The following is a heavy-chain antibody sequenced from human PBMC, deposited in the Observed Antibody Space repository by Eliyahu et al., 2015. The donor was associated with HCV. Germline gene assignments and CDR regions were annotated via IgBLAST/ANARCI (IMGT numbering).Heavy chain of an antibody. CDR1: GFIFXDYY. D-gene: IGHD3-10*01. V-gene: IGHV3-11*01. J-gene: IGHJ4*02. Sequence: QVQLVESGGGLVKPGGSLSVSCAASGFIFXDYYMSWIRQAPGKGLEWLSYISGSGTTIYYADSVKGRFTISRDNAKKSLYLHLNSLSTEDTAVYYCARDYYGSKAYSAQGYWGQGTLVTVSS. CDR3: ARDYYGSKAYSAQGY. CDR2: ISGSGTTI.